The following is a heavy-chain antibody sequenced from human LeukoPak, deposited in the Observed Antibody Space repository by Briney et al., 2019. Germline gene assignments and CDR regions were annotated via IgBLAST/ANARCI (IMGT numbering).Heavy chain of an antibody. CDR3: ARDLRSVGATPSDY. D-gene: IGHD1-26*01. CDR1: GGSFSGYY. Sequence: SETLSLTCAVYGGSFSGYYWSWIRQPPGKGLEWIGEINHSGSTNYNPSLKSRVTISVDTSKSQFSLKLSSVTAADTAVYYCARDLRSVGATPSDYWGQGTLVTVSS. J-gene: IGHJ4*02. V-gene: IGHV4-34*01. CDR2: INHSGST.